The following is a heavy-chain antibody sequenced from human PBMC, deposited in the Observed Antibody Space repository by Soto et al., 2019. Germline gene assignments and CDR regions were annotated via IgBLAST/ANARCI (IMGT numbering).Heavy chain of an antibody. Sequence: EVQLVESGGGLIQPGGSLRLSCAASGFTVSSNYMSWVRQAPRKGLEWVSVIYSGGSTYYADSVKGRFTISRDNSKNTLYLQMNSLRAEDTAVYYCARDHVYGYYPEYFQHWGQGTLVTVSS. CDR3: ARDHVYGYYPEYFQH. CDR2: IYSGGST. D-gene: IGHD4-17*01. V-gene: IGHV3-53*01. CDR1: GFTVSSNY. J-gene: IGHJ1*01.